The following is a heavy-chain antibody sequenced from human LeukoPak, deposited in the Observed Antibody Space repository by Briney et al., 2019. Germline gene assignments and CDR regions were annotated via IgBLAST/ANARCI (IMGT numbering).Heavy chain of an antibody. Sequence: GGSLRLSCAASGFTFNNYAMSWVRQAPGKGLEWVSGISGSGEHTYYPDSAKGRLTISRDNSKNTLYLQMNSLRAEDTAVYYCAKRPITAVPADYWGQGTLVTVSS. V-gene: IGHV3-23*01. CDR3: AKRPITAVPADY. D-gene: IGHD2-2*01. CDR2: ISGSGEHT. J-gene: IGHJ4*02. CDR1: GFTFNNYA.